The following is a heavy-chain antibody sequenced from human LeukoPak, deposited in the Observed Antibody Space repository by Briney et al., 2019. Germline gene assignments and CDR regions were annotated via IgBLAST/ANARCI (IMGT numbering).Heavy chain of an antibody. V-gene: IGHV4-39*07. D-gene: IGHD3-22*01. J-gene: IGHJ4*02. CDR3: ARLTKSSAYYKYHFDY. Sequence: PSETLSLTCTVSGGSISSSSYYWGWIRQPPGKGLEWIGSIYYSGSTYYNPSLKSRVTISVDTSKNQFSLKLSSVTAADTAVYYCARLTKSSAYYKYHFDYWGQGTLVTVSS. CDR2: IYYSGST. CDR1: GGSISSSSYY.